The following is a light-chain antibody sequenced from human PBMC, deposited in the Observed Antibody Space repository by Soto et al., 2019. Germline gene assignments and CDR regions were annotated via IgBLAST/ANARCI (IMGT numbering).Light chain of an antibody. J-gene: IGKJ2*01. CDR2: AAS. Sequence: DIQMTQSPSSLSAFAGDRVTITCRASQSISSYLNWYQQQPGKAPKLLIYAASSLQSGVPSRFSGSGSGTDFTLTISSLQPEDFATYYCQQSTDTPYTFGQGTKLEIK. V-gene: IGKV1-39*01. CDR1: QSISSY. CDR3: QQSTDTPYT.